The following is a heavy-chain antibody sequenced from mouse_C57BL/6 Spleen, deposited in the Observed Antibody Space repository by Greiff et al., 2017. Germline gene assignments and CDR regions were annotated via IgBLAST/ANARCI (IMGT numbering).Heavy chain of an antibody. V-gene: IGHV1-82*01. CDR1: GYAFSSSW. D-gene: IGHD3-2*02. CDR3: ARTGSSGYYYAMDY. Sequence: QVQLQQSGPELVKPGASVKISCKASGYAFSSSWMNWVKQRPGKGLKWIGRIYPGDGDTNYNGKFKGKATLTADKSSSTAYMQLSSLTSEDSAVYFCARTGSSGYYYAMDYWGQGTSVTVSS. CDR2: IYPGDGDT. J-gene: IGHJ4*01.